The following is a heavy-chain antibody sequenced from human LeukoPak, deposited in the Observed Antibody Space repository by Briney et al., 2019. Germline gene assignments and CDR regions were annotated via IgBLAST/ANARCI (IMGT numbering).Heavy chain of an antibody. V-gene: IGHV3-33*08. CDR3: ARDLSNYGSGSSYFDY. D-gene: IGHD3-10*01. J-gene: IGHJ4*02. Sequence: GRSLRLSCAASGFTFSTYPMYWVRQAPGKGLEWVAVIWYDGSNKYYADSVKGRFTISRDNSKNTLYLQMNSLRAEDTAVYYCARDLSNYGSGSSYFDYWGQGTLVTVSS. CDR1: GFTFSTYP. CDR2: IWYDGSNK.